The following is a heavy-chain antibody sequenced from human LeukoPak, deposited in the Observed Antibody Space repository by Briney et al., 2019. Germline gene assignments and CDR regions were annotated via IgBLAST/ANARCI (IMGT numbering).Heavy chain of an antibody. CDR2: IYTSGST. V-gene: IGHV4-4*07. J-gene: IGHJ4*02. CDR3: ARDLFVEYSSSADGLDY. D-gene: IGHD6-6*01. CDR1: GGSISSYY. Sequence: SETLSLTCTVSGGSISSYYWSWIRQPAGKGLEWIGRIYTSGSTNYNPSLKSRVTMSVDTSKNQFSLKLSSVTAADTAVYYCARDLFVEYSSSADGLDYWGQGTPVTVSS.